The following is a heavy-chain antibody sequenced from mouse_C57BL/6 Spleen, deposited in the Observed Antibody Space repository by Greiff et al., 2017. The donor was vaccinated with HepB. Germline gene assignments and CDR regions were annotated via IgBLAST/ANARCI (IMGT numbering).Heavy chain of an antibody. CDR3: ARGSYYGNYDYAMDY. V-gene: IGHV1-31*01. J-gene: IGHJ4*01. Sequence: VQLQQSGPELVKPGASVKISCKASGYSFTGYYMHWVKQSHGNILDWIGYIYPYNGVSSYNQKFKGQATLTVDKSSSTAYMELRSLTSEDSAVYYCARGSYYGNYDYAMDYWGQGTSVTVSS. D-gene: IGHD2-1*01. CDR1: GYSFTGYY. CDR2: IYPYNGVS.